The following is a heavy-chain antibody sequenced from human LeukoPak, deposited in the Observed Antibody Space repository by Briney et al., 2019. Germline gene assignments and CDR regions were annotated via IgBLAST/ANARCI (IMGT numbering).Heavy chain of an antibody. CDR2: ISSSSSYI. V-gene: IGHV3-21*01. CDR1: GFTFSSYS. CDR3: ARDSSSSLTY. Sequence: GGSLRLSCAASGFTFSSYSMNWVRQAPGKGLEWVSSISSSSSYIYYADSVKGRFTISRDIARNSLYLQMNSLRAEDTAVYYCARDSSSSLTYWGQGTLVTVSS. J-gene: IGHJ4*02. D-gene: IGHD6-6*01.